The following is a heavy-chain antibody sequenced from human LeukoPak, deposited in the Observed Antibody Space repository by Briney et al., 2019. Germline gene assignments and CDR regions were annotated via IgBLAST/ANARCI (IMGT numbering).Heavy chain of an antibody. J-gene: IGHJ4*02. V-gene: IGHV3-48*03. CDR3: ARDQGENYDSSGYYPY. CDR2: ISSTGSNI. D-gene: IGHD3-22*01. CDR1: GFTFSTYE. Sequence: GGSLRLSCAASGFTFSTYEMNWVRQAPGKGLEWVSYISSTGSNIYYADSVKGRFTISRDNAKNSLYLLMNSLRAEDTAVYYCARDQGENYDSSGYYPYWGQGTLVTVSS.